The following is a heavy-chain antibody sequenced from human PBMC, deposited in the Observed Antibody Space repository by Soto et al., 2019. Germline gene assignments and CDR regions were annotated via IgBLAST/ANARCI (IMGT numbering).Heavy chain of an antibody. J-gene: IGHJ4*02. CDR3: AKRAYGSDFDY. Sequence: EVQLLESGGGVEQPGGSLRLSCAASGFTFSSYAMSWVRQAPGKGLEWVSVISGSGDSKYYADSAKGRFTISRDNSKNTLYLQMNSLRVEDTAVYYCAKRAYGSDFDYWGQGTLVTVSS. CDR2: ISGSGDSK. CDR1: GFTFSSYA. D-gene: IGHD3-10*01. V-gene: IGHV3-23*01.